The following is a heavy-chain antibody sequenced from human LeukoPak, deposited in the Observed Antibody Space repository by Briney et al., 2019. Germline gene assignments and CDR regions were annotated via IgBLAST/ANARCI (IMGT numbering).Heavy chain of an antibody. J-gene: IGHJ4*02. D-gene: IGHD3-22*01. Sequence: PSQTLSLTCTVSGGSISSGGYYWSWIRQHPGKGLEWIGYIYYSGSTYYTPSLKSRVTISVDTSKNQFSLKLSSVTAADTAVYYCAGSSYYYDSGGYYFEYWGQGTLVTDSS. CDR2: IYYSGST. V-gene: IGHV4-31*03. CDR3: AGSSYYYDSGGYYFEY. CDR1: GGSISSGGYY.